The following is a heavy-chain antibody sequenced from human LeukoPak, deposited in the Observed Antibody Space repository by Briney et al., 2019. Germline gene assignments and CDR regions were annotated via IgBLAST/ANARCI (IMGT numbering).Heavy chain of an antibody. Sequence: SETLSLTCTVSGGSISSGSYYWSWIRQPAGKGLEWIGRFYTSGGTNYNPSLKSRVTISVDTSKNQFSLKLSSVTAADTAVYYCARQVVVPAAPDYFDYWGQGTLVTVSS. J-gene: IGHJ4*02. CDR3: ARQVVVPAAPDYFDY. CDR1: GGSISSGSYY. V-gene: IGHV4-61*02. CDR2: FYTSGGT. D-gene: IGHD2-2*01.